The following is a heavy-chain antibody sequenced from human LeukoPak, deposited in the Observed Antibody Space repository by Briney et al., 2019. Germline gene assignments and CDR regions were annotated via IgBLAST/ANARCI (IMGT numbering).Heavy chain of an antibody. CDR2: IFSYYSGST. CDR1: GGSFSGYY. D-gene: IGHD6-19*01. CDR3: ARVGSGWGDFDY. Sequence: PSETLSLTCAVYGGSFSGYYWVWIRRPPGKGLQWIGSIFSYYSGSTYYNPSLKSRVTISVHTSENQFSLKLSSVTAADTAVYYCARVGSGWGDFDYWGQGNLVTVSS. V-gene: IGHV4-34*01. J-gene: IGHJ4*02.